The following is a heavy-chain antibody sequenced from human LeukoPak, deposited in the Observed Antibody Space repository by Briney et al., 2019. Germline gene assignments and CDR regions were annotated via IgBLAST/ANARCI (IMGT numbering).Heavy chain of an antibody. J-gene: IGHJ4*02. Sequence: SETLSLTCTVSGGSISRSTYYWSWIRQPPGKGLEWIGYIYYSGSTNYNPSLKSRVTISVDTSKNQFSLKLSSVTAADTAVYYCASSIAVYFDYWGQGTLVTVSS. CDR3: ASSIAVYFDY. CDR2: IYYSGST. CDR1: GGSISRSTYY. D-gene: IGHD6-19*01. V-gene: IGHV4-61*01.